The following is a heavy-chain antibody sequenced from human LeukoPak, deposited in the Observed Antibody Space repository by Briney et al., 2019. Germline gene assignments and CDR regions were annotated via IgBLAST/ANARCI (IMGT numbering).Heavy chain of an antibody. J-gene: IGHJ4*02. CDR2: IIPIFGTA. V-gene: IGHV1-69*05. CDR1: GGTFSSYA. CDR3: AAGGNSPLDY. D-gene: IGHD4-23*01. Sequence: SSVMVSCKASGGTFSSYAISWVRQAPGQGLEWMGGIIPIFGTANYAQKFQGRVTITTDESTSTAYMELSSLRSEDTAVYYCAAGGNSPLDYWGQGTLVTVSS.